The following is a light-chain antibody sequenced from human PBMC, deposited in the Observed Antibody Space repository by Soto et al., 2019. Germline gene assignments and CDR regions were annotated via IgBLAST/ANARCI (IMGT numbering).Light chain of an antibody. J-gene: IGKJ1*01. V-gene: IGKV1-39*01. CDR3: QQSYRAQWT. CDR2: AAS. Sequence: DIHMTPSPSILSASVGDSVTITCRASQSVSRWLAWYQQRPGEAPKLLIYAASSLQSGVPSRFNGSGFGTDFTFAISSLQPEDLATYYCQQSYRAQWTFGRGTKVDNK. CDR1: QSVSRW.